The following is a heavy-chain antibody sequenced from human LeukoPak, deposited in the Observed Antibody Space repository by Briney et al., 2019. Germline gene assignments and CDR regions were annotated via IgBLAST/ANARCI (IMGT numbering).Heavy chain of an antibody. CDR2: ISSSGSTI. J-gene: IGHJ4*02. D-gene: IGHD5-18*01. CDR3: ARVGGYSYGYRGGFDY. CDR1: GFTFSSYE. Sequence: PGGSLGLSCAASGFTFSSYEMNWVRQAPGKGLEWVSYISSSGSTIYYADSVKGRFTISRDNAKNSLYLQMNSLRAEDTAVYYCARVGGYSYGYRGGFDYWGQGTLVTVSS. V-gene: IGHV3-48*03.